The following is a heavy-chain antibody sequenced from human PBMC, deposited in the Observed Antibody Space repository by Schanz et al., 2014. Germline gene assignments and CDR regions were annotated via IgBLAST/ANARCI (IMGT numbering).Heavy chain of an antibody. CDR3: ARDRQQLVGRIGYYYGMDV. D-gene: IGHD6-13*01. CDR1: GFTLSTFA. V-gene: IGHV3-30*04. Sequence: QVQLVESGGGVVQPGRSLRLSCAASGFTLSTFAMHWVRQAPGKGLEWVAVTSYDGSLTFYADSVKGRFTISRDTSKNTLYLHMNSLRAEDTAVYYCARDRQQLVGRIGYYYGMDVWGQGTTVTVSS. CDR2: TSYDGSLT. J-gene: IGHJ6*02.